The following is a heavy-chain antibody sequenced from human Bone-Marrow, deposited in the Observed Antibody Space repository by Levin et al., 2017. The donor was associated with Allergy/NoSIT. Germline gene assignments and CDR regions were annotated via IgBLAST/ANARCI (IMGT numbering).Heavy chain of an antibody. CDR3: AKDRTYGILWNYGMDV. D-gene: IGHD4-17*01. V-gene: IGHV3-21*01. CDR1: GFNFSTYN. J-gene: IGHJ6*02. CDR2: ITRRSDYM. Sequence: ETLSLTCAASGFNFSTYNMNWVRQTPGKGLEWVSSITRRSDYMYYADSVKGRFIISRDNAKNSLFLQMNSLRVNDTAVYYCAKDRTYGILWNYGMDVWGQGTTVTVSS.